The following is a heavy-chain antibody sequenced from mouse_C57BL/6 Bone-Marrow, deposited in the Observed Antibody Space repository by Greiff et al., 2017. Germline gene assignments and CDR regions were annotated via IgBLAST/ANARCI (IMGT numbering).Heavy chain of an antibody. CDR3: ARDDYYFAY. Sequence: VQLKESGPGLVKPSQSLSLTCSVTGYSITSGYYWNWIRQFPGNKLEWMGYISYDGSNNYNPSLNNRISITRDTSKNQFFLKLNSVTTEDTATYYCARDDYYFAYGGQGTLVTVSA. J-gene: IGHJ3*01. D-gene: IGHD1-1*01. CDR2: ISYDGSN. V-gene: IGHV3-6*01. CDR1: GYSITSGYY.